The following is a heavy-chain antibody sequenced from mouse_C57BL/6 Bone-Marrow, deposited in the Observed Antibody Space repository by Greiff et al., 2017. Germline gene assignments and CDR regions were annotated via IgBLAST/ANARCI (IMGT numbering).Heavy chain of an antibody. D-gene: IGHD1-1*01. CDR3: ASPYGSSHPH. V-gene: IGHV1-81*01. CDR2: IYPRSGNT. CDR1: GYTFTSYG. Sequence: VQLQQSGAELARPGASVKLSCKASGYTFTSYGISWVKQRTGQGLEWIGEIYPRSGNTYYNEKFKGKATLTADKSSSSAYMELRSLTSEDSAVXFCASPYGSSHPHWGQGTSVTVSS. J-gene: IGHJ4*01.